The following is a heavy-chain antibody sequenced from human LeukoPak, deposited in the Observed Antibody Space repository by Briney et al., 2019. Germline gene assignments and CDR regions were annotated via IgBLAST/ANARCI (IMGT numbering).Heavy chain of an antibody. Sequence: GVSLTLSSAASGFTFGIFPMIWQAPAPGQGREWFSNLTGSGATTYYADSVKGPFTIYRDNCENTVYLPTNSLRAEETAVYYSAKDTPLTAYSSGWSGNCFDYWGQGTLVPVSS. V-gene: IGHV3-23*01. D-gene: IGHD6-19*01. CDR2: LTGSGATT. CDR3: AKDTPLTAYSSGWSGNCFDY. J-gene: IGHJ4*02. CDR1: GFTFGIFP.